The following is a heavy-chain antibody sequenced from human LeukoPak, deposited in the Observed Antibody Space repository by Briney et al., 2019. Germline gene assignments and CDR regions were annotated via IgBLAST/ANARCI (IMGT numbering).Heavy chain of an antibody. CDR3: AHSSYDFWSAYVNFQH. CDR1: GFSLSTSGVG. V-gene: IGHV2-5*01. D-gene: IGHD3-3*01. Sequence: SGPTLVKPTQTLTLTCTFSGFSLSTSGVGVGWIRQPPGKALEWLALIYWNDDKRYSPSLKSRLTITKDTSKNQVVLTMTNMDPVDTATYYCAHSSYDFWSAYVNFQHWGQGTLVTVSS. J-gene: IGHJ1*01. CDR2: IYWNDDK.